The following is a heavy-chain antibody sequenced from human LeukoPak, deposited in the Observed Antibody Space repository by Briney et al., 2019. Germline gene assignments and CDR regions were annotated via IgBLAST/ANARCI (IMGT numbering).Heavy chain of an antibody. D-gene: IGHD6-13*01. CDR3: AREAAAGHYYYYYMDV. J-gene: IGHJ6*03. CDR2: IYSGGST. Sequence: HPGGSLRLSCTASGFTFGDYAMSWFRQAPGKGLEWVSVIYSGGSTYYADSVKGRFTISRDNSKNTLYLQMNSLRAEDTAVYYCAREAAAGHYYYYYMDVWGKGTTVTVSS. CDR1: GFTFGDYA. V-gene: IGHV3-53*01.